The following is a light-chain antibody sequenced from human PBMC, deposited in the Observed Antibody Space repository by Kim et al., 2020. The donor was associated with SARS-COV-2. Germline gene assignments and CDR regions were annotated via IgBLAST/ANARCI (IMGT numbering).Light chain of an antibody. CDR2: EVY. J-gene: IGKJ4*01. CDR3: QQYHTFTRT. CDR1: QRIISR. V-gene: IGKV1-5*01. Sequence: GDRVTLTCLASQRIISRMAWDQQKPGKDPHLLIYEVYNLENGVPSKCSGSGSGTEITLTISSLQPDEFATYYCQQYHTFTRTFGGRTKGGIK.